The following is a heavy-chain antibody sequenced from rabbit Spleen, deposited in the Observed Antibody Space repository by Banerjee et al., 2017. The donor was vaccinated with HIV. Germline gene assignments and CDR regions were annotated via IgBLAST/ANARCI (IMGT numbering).Heavy chain of an antibody. D-gene: IGHD4-2*01. J-gene: IGHJ4*01. CDR1: GFSFSDRDV. CDR3: ARDSGSNAYIDVFFSL. CDR2: INTATGKA. Sequence: QEQLVESGGGLVTPGESLTLTCKASGFSFSDRDVMCWVRQAPGKGLEWIACINTATGKAVYASWAKGRFTISKTSSTTVTLQMTSLTAADTATYFCARDSGSNAYIDVFFSLWGPGTLVTVS. V-gene: IGHV1S45*01.